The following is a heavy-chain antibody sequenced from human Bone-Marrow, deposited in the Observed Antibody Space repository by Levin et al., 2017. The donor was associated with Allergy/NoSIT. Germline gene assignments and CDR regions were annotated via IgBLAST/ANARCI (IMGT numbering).Heavy chain of an antibody. CDR2: ISKSGDTI. Sequence: GGSLRLSCAVSGSPFRDQYLGWIRQAPGKGLEWISYISKSGDTIHYAGSVRGRFTISRDNAKNSLFLHLNNVTPQDTAVYYCATETSSAWLHWGQGTLVTVSS. V-gene: IGHV3-11*01. CDR1: GSPFRDQY. CDR3: ATETSSAWLH. D-gene: IGHD6-19*01. J-gene: IGHJ4*02.